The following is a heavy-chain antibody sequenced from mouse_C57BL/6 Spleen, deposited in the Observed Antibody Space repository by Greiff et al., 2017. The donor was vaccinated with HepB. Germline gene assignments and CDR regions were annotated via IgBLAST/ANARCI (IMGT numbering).Heavy chain of an antibody. D-gene: IGHD4-1*01. CDR3: ERRDWEGSFAY. J-gene: IGHJ3*01. V-gene: IGHV1-72*01. CDR1: GYTFTSYW. Sequence: VQLQQPGAELVKPGASVKLSCKASGYTFTSYWMHWVKQRPGRGLKWIGRIDPNSGGTKYNEKFKSKATLTVDKPSSTAYMQLSSLTSEDSAVYSCERRDWEGSFAYWGQGTLVTVSA. CDR2: IDPNSGGT.